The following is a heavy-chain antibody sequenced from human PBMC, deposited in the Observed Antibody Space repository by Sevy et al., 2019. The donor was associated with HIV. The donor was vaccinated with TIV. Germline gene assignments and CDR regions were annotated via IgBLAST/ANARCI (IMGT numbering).Heavy chain of an antibody. CDR3: AKEWTLLSDWYGEFDY. D-gene: IGHD6-19*01. Sequence: GGSLRLSCAASGFTFTNYGMHWVRQAPGKGLEWVSGISNSGGNTYYADSVRGRFTVSGDKSKNTVYLQLTSLSAEDTAIYYCAKEWTLLSDWYGEFDYWGQGTLVTVSS. J-gene: IGHJ4*02. CDR2: ISNSGGNT. CDR1: GFTFTNYG. V-gene: IGHV3-23*01.